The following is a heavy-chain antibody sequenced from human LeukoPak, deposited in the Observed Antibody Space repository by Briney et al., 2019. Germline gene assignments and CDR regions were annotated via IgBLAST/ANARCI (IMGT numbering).Heavy chain of an antibody. D-gene: IGHD6-13*01. V-gene: IGHV1-24*01. J-gene: IGHJ4*02. CDR3: ARVRVRGQQLVDY. CDR2: FDPEDGET. Sequence: PGGSLRLSCAASGFTFSSYAMHWVRQAPGKGLERMGGFDPEDGETIYAQKFQGRVTMTEDTSTDTAYMELSRLRSDDTAVYYCARVRVRGQQLVDYWGQGTLVTVSS. CDR1: GFTFSSYA.